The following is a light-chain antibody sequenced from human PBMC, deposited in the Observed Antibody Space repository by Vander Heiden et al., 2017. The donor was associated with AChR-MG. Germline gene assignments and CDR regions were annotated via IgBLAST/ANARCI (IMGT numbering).Light chain of an antibody. CDR3: KSRDSSGNHYV. Sequence: SSELTQDPAVSVALGQTVRITCQGDSLRRYYVSWYQQKPGQAPVLVIYDRSIRPSRIPDRFSGSTSGDTASLTITGAQAEDEADYYCKSRDSSGNHYVFGTGTKVTVL. J-gene: IGLJ1*01. V-gene: IGLV3-19*01. CDR1: SLRRYY. CDR2: DRS.